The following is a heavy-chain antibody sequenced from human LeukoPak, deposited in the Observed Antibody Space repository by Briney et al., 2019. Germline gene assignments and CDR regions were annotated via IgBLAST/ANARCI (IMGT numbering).Heavy chain of an antibody. CDR1: GYSFTSYW. Sequence: GESLKISCKGSGYSFTSYWIGWVRQMPGKGLEWIGIIYPGDSDTRYSPSFQGQVTISADKSISTAYLQWSSLKASDTAMYYCARHLGDDILTGYFHYWGQGTLVTVSS. J-gene: IGHJ4*02. CDR3: ARHLGDDILTGYFHY. CDR2: IYPGDSDT. V-gene: IGHV5-51*01. D-gene: IGHD3-9*01.